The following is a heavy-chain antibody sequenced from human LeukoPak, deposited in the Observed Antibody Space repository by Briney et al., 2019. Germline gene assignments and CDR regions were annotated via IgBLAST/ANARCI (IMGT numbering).Heavy chain of an antibody. CDR3: ARDIVRIAVAAYYYYGMDV. CDR1: GFTFSSYW. Sequence: GGSLRLSCAASGFTFSSYWMSWVRQAPGKGLEWVANIKQDGSEKYYVDSVKGQFTISRDNAKNSLYLQMNSLRAEDTAVYYCARDIVRIAVAAYYYYGMDVWGQGTTVTVSS. CDR2: IKQDGSEK. V-gene: IGHV3-7*01. J-gene: IGHJ6*02. D-gene: IGHD6-19*01.